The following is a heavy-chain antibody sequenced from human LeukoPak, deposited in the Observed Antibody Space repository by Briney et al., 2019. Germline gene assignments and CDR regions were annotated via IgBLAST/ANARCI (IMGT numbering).Heavy chain of an antibody. Sequence: SVKVSCKASGGTFSSYAISWVRQAPGQGLEWMGGIIPIFGTADYAQKFQGRVTITADESTSTAYMELSSLRSEDTAVYYCARGRNPYSSSWYLFDPWGQGTLVTVSS. CDR1: GGTFSSYA. CDR2: IIPIFGTA. J-gene: IGHJ5*02. V-gene: IGHV1-69*13. D-gene: IGHD6-13*01. CDR3: ARGRNPYSSSWYLFDP.